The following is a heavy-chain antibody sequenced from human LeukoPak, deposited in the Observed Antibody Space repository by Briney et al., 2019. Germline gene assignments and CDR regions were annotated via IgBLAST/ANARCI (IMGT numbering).Heavy chain of an antibody. V-gene: IGHV4-34*01. CDR3: ARGEGNVVVVPAATNWFDH. Sequence: SETLSLTCAVYGGSFSGYYWSWIRQPPGKGLEWIGEINHSGSTNYNPSLKSRVTISVDTSKNQFSLKLGSVTAADTAVYYCARGEGNVVVVPAATNWFDHWGQGTLVIVSS. J-gene: IGHJ5*02. CDR1: GGSFSGYY. D-gene: IGHD2-2*01. CDR2: INHSGST.